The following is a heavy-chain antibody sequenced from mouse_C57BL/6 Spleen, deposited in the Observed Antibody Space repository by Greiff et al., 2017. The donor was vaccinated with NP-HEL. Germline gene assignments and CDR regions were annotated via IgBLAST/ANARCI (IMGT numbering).Heavy chain of an antibody. CDR1: GYTFTSYW. CDR2: IDPSDSYT. V-gene: IGHV1-50*01. CDR3: ARWATVGRVWYVMDY. D-gene: IGHD1-1*01. Sequence: QVQLKQPGAELVKPGASVKLSCKASGYTFTSYWMQWVKQRPGQGLEWIGEIDPSDSYTNYNQKFKGKATLTVDTSSSTAYMQLSSLTSEDSAVYYGARWATVGRVWYVMDYWGQGTSVTVS. J-gene: IGHJ4*01.